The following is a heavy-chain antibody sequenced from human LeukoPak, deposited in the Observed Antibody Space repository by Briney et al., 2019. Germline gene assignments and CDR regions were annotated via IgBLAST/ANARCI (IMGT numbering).Heavy chain of an antibody. Sequence: ASVKVSCKASGYTFTRYDINWVRQAPGQGLEWMGWINTNTGNPTYAQGFTGRFVFSLDTSVSTAYLQISSLKAEDTAVYYCASLAGGGYYFPYYYGMDVGGQGTTVTVSS. J-gene: IGHJ6*02. V-gene: IGHV7-4-1*02. CDR3: ASLAGGGYYFPYYYGMDV. D-gene: IGHD5-12*01. CDR1: GYTFTRYD. CDR2: INTNTGNP.